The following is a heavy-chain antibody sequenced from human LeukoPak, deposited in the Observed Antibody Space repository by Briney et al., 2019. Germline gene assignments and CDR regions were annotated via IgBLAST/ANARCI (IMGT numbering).Heavy chain of an antibody. CDR3: ARSQGDYYSEYFDL. CDR2: IYYSGST. CDR1: GGSISSSSYY. V-gene: IGHV4-39*07. J-gene: IGHJ2*01. Sequence: PSETLSLTCTVSGGSISSSSYYWGWIRQPPGKGLEWIGTIYYSGSTYYNPSLKSRVTMSVDTSKNQFSLRLNSVTAADTAVYYCARSQGDYYSEYFDLWGRGTLVTVSS. D-gene: IGHD3-10*01.